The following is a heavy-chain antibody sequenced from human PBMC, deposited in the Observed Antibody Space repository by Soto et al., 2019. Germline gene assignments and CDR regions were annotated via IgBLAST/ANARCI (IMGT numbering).Heavy chain of an antibody. V-gene: IGHV3-13*01. CDR1: GFTFSSYD. J-gene: IGHJ6*02. D-gene: IGHD6-6*01. Sequence: GGYLRLSCAASGFTFSSYDMHWVRQATGKGLEWVSAIGTAGDTYYPGSVKGRFTISRENAKNSLYLQMNSLRAGDTAVYYCARVPSIAARLNYYGMDVWGQGTTVTVSS. CDR2: IGTAGDT. CDR3: ARVPSIAARLNYYGMDV.